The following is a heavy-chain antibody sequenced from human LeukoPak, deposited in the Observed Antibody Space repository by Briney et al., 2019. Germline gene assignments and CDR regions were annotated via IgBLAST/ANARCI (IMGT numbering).Heavy chain of an antibody. Sequence: ASVKVSCKASGYTFIGYYMHWVRQAPGQGLEWMGWINPNSGGTNYAQKFQGRVTMTRDTSISTAYMELSRLRSDDTAVYYCARSTTWTLYYFDYWGQGTLVTVSS. J-gene: IGHJ4*02. D-gene: IGHD1-14*01. CDR2: INPNSGGT. V-gene: IGHV1-2*02. CDR1: GYTFIGYY. CDR3: ARSTTWTLYYFDY.